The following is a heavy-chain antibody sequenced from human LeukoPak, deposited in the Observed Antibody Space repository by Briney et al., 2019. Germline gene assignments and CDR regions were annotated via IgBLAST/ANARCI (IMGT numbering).Heavy chain of an antibody. V-gene: IGHV1-2*02. J-gene: IGHJ4*02. Sequence: GSVMVSSKASGYTFTAYNFHRVRHAIRQGREWLGWVSSSTGVTNYAQKFQGRLTMTRDTSLSTAYMELRRLRSDDTAVYYCARGGSGGVCNYWGQGTLVTVSS. CDR1: GYTFTAYN. CDR2: VSSSTGVT. D-gene: IGHD3-10*01. CDR3: ARGGSGGVCNY.